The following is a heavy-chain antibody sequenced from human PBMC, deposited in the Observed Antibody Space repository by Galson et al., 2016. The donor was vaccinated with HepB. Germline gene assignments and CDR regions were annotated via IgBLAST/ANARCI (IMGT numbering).Heavy chain of an antibody. J-gene: IGHJ6*02. CDR3: ARGYGMDV. Sequence: SLRLSCAASGFTVSSNYMSWVRQAPGKGLEWVSVIYGGGTTYYADSVKDTFTISRDNSKNRVHLQMTSLRVEDTAVYYCARGYGMDVWGQGTTVTVSS. CDR2: IYGGGTT. V-gene: IGHV3-66*01. CDR1: GFTVSSNY.